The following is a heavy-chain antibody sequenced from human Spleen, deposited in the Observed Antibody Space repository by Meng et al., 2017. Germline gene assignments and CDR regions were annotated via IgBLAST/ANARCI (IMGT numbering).Heavy chain of an antibody. D-gene: IGHD4-11*01. CDR1: GGSFSDYY. Sequence: QGELHQGGAGLLKPSETLSLTCVVSGGSFSDYYWSWIRQPPGKGLEWIGEINHSGSTNYNPSLESRATISVDTSQNNLSLKLSAVTAADSAVYYCARGPTTMAHDFDYWGQGTPVTVSS. J-gene: IGHJ4*02. CDR3: ARGPTTMAHDFDY. V-gene: IGHV4-34*01. CDR2: INHSGST.